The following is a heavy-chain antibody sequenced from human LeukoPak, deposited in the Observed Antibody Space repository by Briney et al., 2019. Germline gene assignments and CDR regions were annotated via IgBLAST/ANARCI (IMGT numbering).Heavy chain of an antibody. CDR2: IYHSGST. J-gene: IGHJ5*02. CDR1: GGSISSGGYS. D-gene: IGHD3-10*01. Sequence: KTSQTLSLTCAVSGGSISSGGYSWSWIRQPPGKGLEWIGYIYHSGSTYYNPSLKSRVTISVDRSKNQFSLKLSSVTAADTAVYYCARFITMVRGVIGWFDPWGQGTLVTVSS. CDR3: ARFITMVRGVIGWFDP. V-gene: IGHV4-30-2*01.